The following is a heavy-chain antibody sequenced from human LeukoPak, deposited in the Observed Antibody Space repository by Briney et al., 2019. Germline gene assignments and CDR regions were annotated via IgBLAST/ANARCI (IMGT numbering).Heavy chain of an antibody. Sequence: GGSLRLSCAASGFTFSGSAMHWVRQAPGKGLEWVSYISSSGSTIYYADSVKGRFTISRDNAKNSLYLQMNSLRAEDTAVYYCAKRGAATSIWVDWGQGTLVTVSS. CDR1: GFTFSGSA. V-gene: IGHV3-48*03. J-gene: IGHJ4*02. D-gene: IGHD3-16*01. CDR2: ISSSGSTI. CDR3: AKRGAATSIWVD.